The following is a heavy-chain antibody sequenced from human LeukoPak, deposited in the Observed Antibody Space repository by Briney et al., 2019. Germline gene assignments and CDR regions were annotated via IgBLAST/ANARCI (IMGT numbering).Heavy chain of an antibody. D-gene: IGHD5-18*01. V-gene: IGHV4-61*02. Sequence: SETLSLTCGVSGYSISSGYYWSWIRQPAGKGLEWIGRIYTSGSTNYNPSLKSRVTISVDTSKNQFSLKLSSVTAADTAVYYCAGSTTWIQPYRFFDYWGQGTLVTVSS. CDR1: GYSISSGYY. CDR3: AGSTTWIQPYRFFDY. CDR2: IYTSGST. J-gene: IGHJ4*02.